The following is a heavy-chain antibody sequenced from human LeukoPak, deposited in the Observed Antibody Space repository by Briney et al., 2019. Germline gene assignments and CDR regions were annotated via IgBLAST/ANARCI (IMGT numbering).Heavy chain of an antibody. CDR3: AKDRVIGVTTFDY. D-gene: IGHD2-21*02. CDR2: LSGSGGST. V-gene: IGHV3-23*01. CDR1: GFTVSNTY. J-gene: IGHJ4*02. Sequence: GGSLRLSCAASGFTVSNTYMSWVRQAPGKGLEWVSGLSGSGGSTYYTDSVKGRFTISRDNSKNTLYLQMNSLGAEDTAVYYCAKDRVIGVTTFDYWGQGTLVTVSS.